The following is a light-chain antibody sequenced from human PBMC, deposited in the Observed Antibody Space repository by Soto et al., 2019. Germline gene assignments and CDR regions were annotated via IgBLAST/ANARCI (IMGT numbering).Light chain of an antibody. Sequence: DIQMTQSPSSLSASAGDRVTITCRASESISRHLNWYQQKPGKAPNLLIYAASTLQNGVPSRFSGSGSGTDFTLTISRLQPEDFATYYCQQSYSTLSISFGQGTRLEIK. CDR1: ESISRH. V-gene: IGKV1-39*01. CDR3: QQSYSTLSIS. J-gene: IGKJ5*01. CDR2: AAS.